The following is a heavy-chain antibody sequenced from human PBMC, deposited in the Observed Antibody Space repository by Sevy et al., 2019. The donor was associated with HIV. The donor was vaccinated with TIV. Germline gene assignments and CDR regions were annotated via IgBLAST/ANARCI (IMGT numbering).Heavy chain of an antibody. CDR1: GGSFSGYY. V-gene: IGHV4-34*01. J-gene: IGHJ5*02. Sequence: GSLRLSCAVYGGSFSGYYWSWIRQPPGKGLEWIGEINHSGSTNYNPSLQSRVTISVDTSKNQFSLKLSSVTAADTAVYYCARERITMVRGVPPRGWFDPWGQGTLVTVSS. D-gene: IGHD3-10*01. CDR2: INHSGST. CDR3: ARERITMVRGVPPRGWFDP.